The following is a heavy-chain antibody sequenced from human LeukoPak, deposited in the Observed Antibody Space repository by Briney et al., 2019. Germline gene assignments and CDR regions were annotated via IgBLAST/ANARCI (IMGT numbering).Heavy chain of an antibody. D-gene: IGHD2-21*01. J-gene: IGHJ4*02. Sequence: TLSLTCTVSGGSISSGDYYSSWIRQPPGKGLEWIGYIYYSGSTYYNPSLKSRVTISVDTSKNQFSLKLSSVTAADTAVYYCARTQNYCGGDCYLFDYWGQGTLVTVSS. V-gene: IGHV4-30-4*08. CDR2: IYYSGST. CDR1: GGSISSGDYY. CDR3: ARTQNYCGGDCYLFDY.